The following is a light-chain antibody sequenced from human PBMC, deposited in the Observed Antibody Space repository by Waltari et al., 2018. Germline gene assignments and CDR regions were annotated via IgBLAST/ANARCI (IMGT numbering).Light chain of an antibody. CDR2: GAS. J-gene: IGKJ1*01. CDR3: QHYVRLPAT. CDR1: PTVSSS. Sequence: IVLTQSPGTLSLSPGERATLSCRASPTVSSSFAWYQQKPGQAPKLLIYGASTRTTGIPDRFTGSGSGTDFSLTISSLEPEDFAIYFCQHYVRLPATFGQGTKVEIK. V-gene: IGKV3-20*01.